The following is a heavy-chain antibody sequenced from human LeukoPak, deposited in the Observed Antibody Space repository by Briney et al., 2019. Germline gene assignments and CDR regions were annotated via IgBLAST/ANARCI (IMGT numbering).Heavy chain of an antibody. CDR2: IYNSGST. Sequence: SETLSLTCTVSGGSISSGGYYWNWIRQPPGKGLEWIGYIYNSGSTKCNPSLKSRVTISVDTSKNQFSLKLSSVTAADTAVYYCATDRQVYGSGEYYFDYWGQGTLVSVSS. CDR3: ATDRQVYGSGEYYFDY. CDR1: GGSISSGGYY. D-gene: IGHD3-10*01. J-gene: IGHJ4*02. V-gene: IGHV4-61*08.